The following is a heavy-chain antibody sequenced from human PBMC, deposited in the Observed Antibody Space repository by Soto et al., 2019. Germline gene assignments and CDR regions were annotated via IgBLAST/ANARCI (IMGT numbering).Heavy chain of an antibody. J-gene: IGHJ6*03. Sequence: GASVKVSCKASGYTFTSYAMHWVRQAPGQRLEWMGWINAGNGNTKYSQKFQGRVTITRDTSASTAYMELSSLRSEDTAVYYCAGEGSGPIAAAGDYYYMDVWGKGTTVTVSS. V-gene: IGHV1-3*01. CDR3: AGEGSGPIAAAGDYYYMDV. D-gene: IGHD6-13*01. CDR1: GYTFTSYA. CDR2: INAGNGNT.